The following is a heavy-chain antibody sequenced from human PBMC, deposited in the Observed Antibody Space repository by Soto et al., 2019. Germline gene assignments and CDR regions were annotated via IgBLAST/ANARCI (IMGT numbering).Heavy chain of an antibody. CDR3: ARESGGYCSSTSCYRGYGMDV. J-gene: IGHJ6*02. D-gene: IGHD2-2*02. Sequence: GGSLRLSCAASGFTFSSYSMNWVRQAPGKGLEWVSSISSSSSYIYYADSVKGRFTISRDNAKNSLYLQMNSLRAEDTAVYYCARESGGYCSSTSCYRGYGMDVWGQGTTVTVSS. CDR2: ISSSSSYI. V-gene: IGHV3-21*01. CDR1: GFTFSSYS.